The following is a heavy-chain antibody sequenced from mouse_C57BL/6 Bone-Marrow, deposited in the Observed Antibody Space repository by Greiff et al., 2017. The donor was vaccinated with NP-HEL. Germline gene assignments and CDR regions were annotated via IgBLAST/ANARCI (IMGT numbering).Heavy chain of an antibody. CDR3: ARHGEFAY. V-gene: IGHV1-26*01. CDR1: GYTFTDYY. CDR2: INPNNGGT. Sequence: EVQLQQSGPELVKPGASVKISCKASGYTFTDYYMNWVKQSHGKSLEWIGDINPNNGGTSYNQKFKGKATLTVDKSSSTAYMELRSLTSEDSAVYYCARHGEFAYWGQGTMVTVSA. J-gene: IGHJ3*01.